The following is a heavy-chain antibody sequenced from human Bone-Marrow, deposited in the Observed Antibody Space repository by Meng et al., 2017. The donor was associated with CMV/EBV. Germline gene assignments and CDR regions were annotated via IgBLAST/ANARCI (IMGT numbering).Heavy chain of an antibody. D-gene: IGHD3-3*01. CDR1: GFTFSSYA. V-gene: IGHV3-23*01. CDR3: ARERKYDFLSGLYYYYYGMDV. Sequence: GEALKISCAASGFTFSSYAMSWVRQAPGKGLEWVSAISGSGGSTYYADSVKGRFTISRDNSKKTLYLQMNSLRAEDTAVYYCARERKYDFLSGLYYYYYGMDVWGQGTTVTVSS. J-gene: IGHJ6*02. CDR2: ISGSGGST.